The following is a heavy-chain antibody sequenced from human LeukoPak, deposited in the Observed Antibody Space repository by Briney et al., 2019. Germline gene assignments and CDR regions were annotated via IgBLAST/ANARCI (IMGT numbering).Heavy chain of an antibody. CDR1: GFTVSSNY. CDR3: AKSLFDFWSGYYVDY. CDR2: IYSGGST. D-gene: IGHD3-3*01. Sequence: PGGSLRLSCAASGFTVSSNYMSWVRQAPGKGLEWVSVIYSGGSTYYADSVKGRFTIARDNSKNTLYLQMNSLRAEDTAVYYCAKSLFDFWSGYYVDYWGQGTLVTVSS. V-gene: IGHV3-53*01. J-gene: IGHJ4*02.